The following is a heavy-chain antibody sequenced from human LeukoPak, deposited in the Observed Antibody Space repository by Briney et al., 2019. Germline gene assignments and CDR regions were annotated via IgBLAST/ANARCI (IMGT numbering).Heavy chain of an antibody. CDR2: ISSSGSST. D-gene: IGHD3-22*01. CDR1: GFTFSGYE. Sequence: GGSLRLSCAASGFTFSGYEMKWVRQAPGKGLEWVSYISSSGSSTYYADSVKGRFTISRDNANNSLYLQMNSLRAEDTAVYYCARGLGESSGYSPFDYWGQGTLVTVSS. CDR3: ARGLGESSGYSPFDY. J-gene: IGHJ4*02. V-gene: IGHV3-48*03.